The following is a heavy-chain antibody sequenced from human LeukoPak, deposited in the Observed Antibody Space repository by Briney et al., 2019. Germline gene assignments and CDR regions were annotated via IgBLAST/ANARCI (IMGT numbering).Heavy chain of an antibody. J-gene: IGHJ4*02. CDR3: AKPSKTTVTTIDNYYFDY. Sequence: GGSLRLSCAASGFTFSSYGMHWVRQAPGKGLEWVAVISYDGSNKYYAGSVKGRFTISRDNSKNTLYLQMNSLRAEDTAVYYCAKPSKTTVTTIDNYYFDYWGQGTLVTVSS. CDR1: GFTFSSYG. V-gene: IGHV3-30*18. D-gene: IGHD4-17*01. CDR2: ISYDGSNK.